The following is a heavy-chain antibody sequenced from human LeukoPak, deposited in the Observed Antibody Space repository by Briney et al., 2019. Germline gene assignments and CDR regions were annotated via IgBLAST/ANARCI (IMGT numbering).Heavy chain of an antibody. CDR1: GFTFSSYG. V-gene: IGHV3-30*02. Sequence: GGSLRLSCAASGFTFSSYGMHWVRQAPGKGLEWVAFIRYDGSNKYYADSVKGRFTISRDNPKNTLYLQMNSLRAEDTAVYYCATATIFGYYYYMDVWGKGTTVTVSS. J-gene: IGHJ6*03. D-gene: IGHD3-3*01. CDR2: IRYDGSNK. CDR3: ATATIFGYYYYMDV.